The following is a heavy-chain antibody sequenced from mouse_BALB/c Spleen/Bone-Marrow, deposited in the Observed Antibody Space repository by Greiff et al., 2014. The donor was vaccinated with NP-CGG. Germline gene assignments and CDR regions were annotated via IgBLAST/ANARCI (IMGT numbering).Heavy chain of an antibody. J-gene: IGHJ4*01. V-gene: IGHV1-69*02. CDR1: GYTFTSYW. CDR3: TRYGNSHYYAMDY. CDR2: IYPSDSYT. Sequence: VQLQESGAEPVRPGASVKLSCRASGYTFTSYWINWVKQRPGQGLEWIGNIYPSDSYTNYNQRFKDKATLTVDKSSSTAYMQLSSPTSEDSAVYYCTRYGNSHYYAMDYWGQGTSVTVSS. D-gene: IGHD1-1*01.